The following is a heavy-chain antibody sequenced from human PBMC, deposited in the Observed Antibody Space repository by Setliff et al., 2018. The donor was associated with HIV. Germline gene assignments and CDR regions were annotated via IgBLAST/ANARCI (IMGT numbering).Heavy chain of an antibody. CDR2: IYHTGSA. V-gene: IGHV4-4*02. Sequence: SETLSLTCAVSGGFSSSTNWWGWVRQSPGKGLEWIGEIYHTGSANYNPSLTGRVIISGDKSKNQFSLKLKSLTAADTALYYCVRERRTPSYSTSSGRTYQYNMDVWGKGTTGTVSS. D-gene: IGHD2-21*01. CDR1: GGFSSSTNW. CDR3: VRERRTPSYSTSSGRTYQYNMDV. J-gene: IGHJ6*03.